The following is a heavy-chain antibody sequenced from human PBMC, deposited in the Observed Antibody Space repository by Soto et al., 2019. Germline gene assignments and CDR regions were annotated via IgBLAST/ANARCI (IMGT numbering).Heavy chain of an antibody. CDR1: GFTFSSYG. D-gene: IGHD6-19*01. CDR2: ISCDGSNK. V-gene: IGHV3-30*18. CDR3: AKDPSVIAVAGTG. Sequence: QVQLVESGGGVVQPGRSLRLSCAASGFTFSSYGMHWVRQAPGKGLEWVAVISCDGSNKYYADSVKGRFTISRDNSKNTLYLQMNILRAEDTAVYYCAKDPSVIAVAGTGWGQGTLVTVSS. J-gene: IGHJ4*02.